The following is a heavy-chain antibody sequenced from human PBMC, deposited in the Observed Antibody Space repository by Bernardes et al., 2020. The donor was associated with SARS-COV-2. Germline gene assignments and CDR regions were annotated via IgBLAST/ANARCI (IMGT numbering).Heavy chain of an antibody. D-gene: IGHD2-15*01. CDR1: DSSFSGYY. Sequence: SETLSLTCTVQDSSFSGYYCSWIRQPPGKGLEWIGEINPRGSANYNPSLKSRVTFSVDTSRDQFSLRLSSVTAADTAVYYCARGPRRVVDAPLFTGRLQYFEFWGRGTLISVSS. CDR3: ARGPRRVVDAPLFTGRLQYFEF. V-gene: IGHV4-34*01. CDR2: INPRGSA. J-gene: IGHJ2*01.